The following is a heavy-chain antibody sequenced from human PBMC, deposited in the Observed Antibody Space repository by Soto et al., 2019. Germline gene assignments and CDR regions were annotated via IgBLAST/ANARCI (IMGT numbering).Heavy chain of an antibody. Sequence: GGSLRLSCAASGFTFSSYAMHWVRKGPGKGLEWGAGISYDGSNKYYADSVKGRFTIARDNSKNTLYLQMNSLIAEDTAVYYCARPQLAGYYSYGMDVWGQGTTGTVS. J-gene: IGHJ6*02. CDR2: ISYDGSNK. D-gene: IGHD6-6*01. V-gene: IGHV3-30-3*01. CDR1: GFTFSSYA. CDR3: ARPQLAGYYSYGMDV.